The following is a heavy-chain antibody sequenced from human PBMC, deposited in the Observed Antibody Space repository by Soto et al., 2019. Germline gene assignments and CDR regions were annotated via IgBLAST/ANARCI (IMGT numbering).Heavy chain of an antibody. CDR3: AKDPGSIVVVSAANDY. J-gene: IGHJ4*02. D-gene: IGHD2-2*01. Sequence: PGGSLRLSCAASGFTFSSYAMNWVRQAPGKGLEWVSGISGSGGSTYYGDSVRGRFTISRDNSKNTLYLQMNSLRAEDAAVYYCAKDPGSIVVVSAANDYWGQGTLVTVSS. CDR2: ISGSGGST. CDR1: GFTFSSYA. V-gene: IGHV3-23*01.